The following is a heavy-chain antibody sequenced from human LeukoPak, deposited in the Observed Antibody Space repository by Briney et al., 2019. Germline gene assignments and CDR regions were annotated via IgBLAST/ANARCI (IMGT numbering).Heavy chain of an antibody. J-gene: IGHJ4*02. D-gene: IGHD3-22*01. CDR2: INTNTGNT. CDR1: GYTFTIYA. CDR3: ARGTYYYDSSGYRVLYYFYY. V-gene: IGHV7-4-1*02. Sequence: ASVNVSYRASGYTFTIYAMNWVRHAPGQGREWMGWINTNTGNTTYAQGFTGRFVFSLDTSVSRAYLQISSLKAEDTAVYYCARGTYYYDSSGYRVLYYFYYWGPGTLVTVSS.